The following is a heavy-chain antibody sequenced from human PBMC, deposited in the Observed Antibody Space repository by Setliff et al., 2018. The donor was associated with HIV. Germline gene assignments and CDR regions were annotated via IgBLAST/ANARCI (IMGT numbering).Heavy chain of an antibody. CDR3: ARLGSHCKNAFCPPY. V-gene: IGHV4-30-4*08. CDR1: GVSISSGDYY. J-gene: IGHJ4*02. CDR2: MFNSGNI. D-gene: IGHD2-15*01. Sequence: PSETLSLTCTVSGVSISSGDYYWNWIRQSPGKGLEWIGYMFNSGNIYYNPSLKSRVTTSVDTSKNQFSLNLTSVTAADTAVYYCARLGSHCKNAFCPPYWGQGTLVTVSS.